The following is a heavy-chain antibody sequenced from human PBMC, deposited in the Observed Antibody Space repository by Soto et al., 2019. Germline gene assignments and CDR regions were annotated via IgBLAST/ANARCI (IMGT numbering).Heavy chain of an antibody. Sequence: LRLSCAASGFTFSSYGMHWVRQAPGKGLEWVAVISYDGSNKYYADSVKGRFTISRDNSKNTLYLQMNSLRAEDTAVYYCAKDTGVDSSGWYIGTDYWGQGTLVTVSS. D-gene: IGHD6-19*01. V-gene: IGHV3-30*18. CDR3: AKDTGVDSSGWYIGTDY. J-gene: IGHJ4*02. CDR2: ISYDGSNK. CDR1: GFTFSSYG.